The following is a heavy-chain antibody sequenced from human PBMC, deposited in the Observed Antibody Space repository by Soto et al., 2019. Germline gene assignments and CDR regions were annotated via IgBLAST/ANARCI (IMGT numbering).Heavy chain of an antibody. CDR3: ARHLGDIVVVVAARYGNWFDP. D-gene: IGHD2-15*01. CDR2: IYYSGST. J-gene: IGHJ5*02. Sequence: SETLSLTCTVSGGSISSSIYYWGWIRQPPGKGLEWIGSIYYSGSTYYNPSLKSRVTISVDTSKNQFSLKLSSVTAADTAVYYCARHLGDIVVVVAARYGNWFDPWGQGTLVTVSS. CDR1: GGSISSSIYY. V-gene: IGHV4-39*01.